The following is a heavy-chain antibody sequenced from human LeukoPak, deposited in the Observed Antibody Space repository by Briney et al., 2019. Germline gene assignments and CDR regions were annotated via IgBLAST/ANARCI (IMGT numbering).Heavy chain of an antibody. D-gene: IGHD3-10*01. CDR3: ARTVPGYFFDS. J-gene: IGHJ4*02. V-gene: IGHV3-74*01. CDR1: GFTFSSYW. Sequence: GGSLRLSCAASGFTFSSYWMHWVRQAPGMGLVWVSRINTDGSSTTYADSVKGRFTISRDSAKNTLYLQMNSLRAEDTAVYYCARTVPGYFFDSWGQGTPVTVS. CDR2: INTDGSST.